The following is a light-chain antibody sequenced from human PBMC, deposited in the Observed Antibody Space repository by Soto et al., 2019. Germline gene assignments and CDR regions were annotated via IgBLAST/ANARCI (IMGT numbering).Light chain of an antibody. CDR3: QQYGSSRTWT. CDR2: DAS. V-gene: IGKV3-11*01. CDR1: QSVSSY. Sequence: EFVLTQSPATLSLSPGERATLSCRASQSVSSYLAWYQQKPGQAPRLLIYDASNRATGIPARFSGTGSGTDFTLTINNLEPEDFAVYYCQQYGSSRTWTFGQGTKVDIK. J-gene: IGKJ1*01.